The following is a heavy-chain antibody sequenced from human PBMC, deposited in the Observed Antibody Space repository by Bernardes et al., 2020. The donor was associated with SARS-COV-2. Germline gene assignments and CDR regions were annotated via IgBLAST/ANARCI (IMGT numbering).Heavy chain of an antibody. CDR3: ARDRAVAGQEDFDY. D-gene: IGHD6-19*01. CDR1: GFTFSSYS. V-gene: IGHV3-48*01. Sequence: GGSLRLSCAASGFTFSSYSMNWVRQAPGKGLEWVSYISSSSSTIYYADSVKGRFTISRDNVKNSLYLQMNSLRAEDTAVYYCARDRAVAGQEDFDYWGQGTLVTVSS. J-gene: IGHJ4*02. CDR2: ISSSSSTI.